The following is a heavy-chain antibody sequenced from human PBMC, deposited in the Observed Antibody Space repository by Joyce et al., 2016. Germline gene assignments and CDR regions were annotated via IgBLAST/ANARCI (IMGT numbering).Heavy chain of an antibody. CDR3: ARGNDYDYWSGYEAHYFDY. CDR1: GGSISSYY. J-gene: IGHJ4*02. Sequence: QVQLQESGPGLVKPSETLSLSCTVSGGSISSYYWSWIRQPPGKGLEWIGYINHRGRTNYNPSLKSRVTISVDTSKTEFSLKMTSVTAADTAVYYCARGNDYDYWSGYEAHYFDYWGQGTLVTVSS. CDR2: INHRGRT. V-gene: IGHV4-59*01. D-gene: IGHD3-3*01.